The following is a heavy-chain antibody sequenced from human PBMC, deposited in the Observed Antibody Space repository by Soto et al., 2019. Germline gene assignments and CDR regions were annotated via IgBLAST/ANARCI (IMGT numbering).Heavy chain of an antibody. V-gene: IGHV3-21*01. Sequence: GGSLRLSCAASGFTFSSYSMNWVRQAPGKGLEWVSSISSSSSYKYYADSVKGRFTISRDNAKNSLYLQMNSLRAEDTAVYYCANDFWSGYSTTNDYWGQGTLVTVSS. CDR2: ISSSSSYK. D-gene: IGHD3-3*01. J-gene: IGHJ4*02. CDR3: ANDFWSGYSTTNDY. CDR1: GFTFSSYS.